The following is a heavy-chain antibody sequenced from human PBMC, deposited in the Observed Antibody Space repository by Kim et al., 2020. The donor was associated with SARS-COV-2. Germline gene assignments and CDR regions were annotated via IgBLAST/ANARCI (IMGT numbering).Heavy chain of an antibody. CDR2: ISGSGGDT. V-gene: IGHV3-23*01. CDR1: GFTFSRFA. J-gene: IGHJ5*01. Sequence: GGSLRLSCAASGFTFSRFAMSWVRHAPGKGLQWLSAISGSGGDTNYADSVKGRFTISRDNSKNTLYMQLNSLRAEDTAVYYCAKASYYDVDAVEKFDSWAKVFWSPSPQ. D-gene: IGHD1-26*01. CDR3: AKASYYDVDAVEKFDS.